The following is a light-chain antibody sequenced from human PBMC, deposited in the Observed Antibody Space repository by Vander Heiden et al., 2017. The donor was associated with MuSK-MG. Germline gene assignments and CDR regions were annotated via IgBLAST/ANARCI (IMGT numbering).Light chain of an antibody. CDR3: SSYAGSLWV. CDR2: EGS. CDR1: SSDVGSYNL. Sequence: QSALTQPASVSGSPGQSITISCTGTSSDVGSYNLVSWYQQHPAKAPKLMIYEGSKRPSGVSNRFSGSKSGTTASLTISGLQAEDEAYYYCSSYAGSLWVFGGGTKLTVL. J-gene: IGLJ3*02. V-gene: IGLV2-23*01.